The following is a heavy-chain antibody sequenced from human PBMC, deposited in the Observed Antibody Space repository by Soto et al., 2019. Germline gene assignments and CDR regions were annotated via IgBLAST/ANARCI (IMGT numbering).Heavy chain of an antibody. D-gene: IGHD3-16*01. CDR2: INHSGST. J-gene: IGHJ4*02. CDR1: GRSFSGYY. V-gene: IGHV4-34*01. CDR3: ARGGGRIFDY. Sequence: QVQLQQWGAGLLKPSETLSLTCAVYGRSFSGYYWNWIRQPPGKGLEWIGEINHSGSTNYNPSLKSRVTISVDTSKNQFSLKRSSVTAADTAVYYCARGGGRIFDYWGQGTLVSVSS.